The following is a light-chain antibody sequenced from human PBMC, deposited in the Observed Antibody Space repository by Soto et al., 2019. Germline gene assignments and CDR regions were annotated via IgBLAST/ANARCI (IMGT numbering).Light chain of an antibody. J-gene: IGKJ1*01. Sequence: IVVTQSPATLSVSPGKRATLSGRASQNIGNHLAWYQQRRGQAPRLLIYGASTRLTGTPGRFSGSGSGTEFTITISSLQSEDFAIYYCQQYSERWTFGQGTKVDI. CDR3: QQYSERWT. CDR1: QNIGNH. CDR2: GAS. V-gene: IGKV3-15*01.